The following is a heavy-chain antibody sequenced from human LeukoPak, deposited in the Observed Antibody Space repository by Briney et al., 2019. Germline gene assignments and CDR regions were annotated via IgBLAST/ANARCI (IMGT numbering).Heavy chain of an antibody. CDR1: GGSFSGYY. D-gene: IGHD6-19*01. CDR3: REVAGAGNDAFDI. J-gene: IGHJ3*02. V-gene: IGHV4-34*01. CDR2: INHSGST. Sequence: SETLSLTCAVYGGSFSGYYWSWIRQPPGKGLEWIGEINHSGSTNYNPSLKSRVTISVDTSKNQFSLKLSSVTAADTAVYYCREVAGAGNDAFDIWGQGTMVTVSS.